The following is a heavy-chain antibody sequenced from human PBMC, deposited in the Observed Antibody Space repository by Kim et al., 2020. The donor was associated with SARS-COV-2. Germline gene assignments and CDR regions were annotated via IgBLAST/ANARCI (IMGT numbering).Heavy chain of an antibody. J-gene: IGHJ3*02. D-gene: IGHD2-8*01. V-gene: IGHV4-59*08. Sequence: SETLSLTCTVSGGSISSYYWSWIRQPPGKGLEWIGYIYYSGSTNYNPSFKSRVTISVDTSKNQFSLKLRPVTAADTAVYYCARLGLMVYAIGAFDIWGQGTMVTVSS. CDR2: IYYSGST. CDR1: GGSISSYY. CDR3: ARLGLMVYAIGAFDI.